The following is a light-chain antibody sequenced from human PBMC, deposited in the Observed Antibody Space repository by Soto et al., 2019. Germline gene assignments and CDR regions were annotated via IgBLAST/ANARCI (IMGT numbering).Light chain of an antibody. CDR2: DVS. Sequence: QSVLTQPASVSGSPGQSITISCTGTSSDVGGYTYVSWYQQHPGKAPKLMIYDVSDRPSGVSDRFAGSKSGNTASLPISGRQAADEAAYFCSSYTSSSAVVFGGGTKLTVL. CDR1: SSDVGGYTY. J-gene: IGLJ2*01. V-gene: IGLV2-14*01. CDR3: SSYTSSSAVV.